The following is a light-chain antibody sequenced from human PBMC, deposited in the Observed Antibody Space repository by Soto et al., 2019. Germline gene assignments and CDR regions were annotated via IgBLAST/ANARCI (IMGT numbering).Light chain of an antibody. CDR3: QQRSNWIT. Sequence: EIVMTQSPLSLPVTPGEPSSISCRSSQILQFSNGYNFLHWYQQKPGQAPRLLIYDTSYRATGIPARFSGSGSGTDFTLTISSLEPEDFAVYYCQQRSNWITFGQGTRLEIK. J-gene: IGKJ5*01. CDR1: QILQFSNGYNF. V-gene: IGKV3-11*01. CDR2: DTS.